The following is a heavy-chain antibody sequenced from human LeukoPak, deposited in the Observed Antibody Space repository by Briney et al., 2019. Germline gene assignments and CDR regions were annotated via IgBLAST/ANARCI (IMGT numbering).Heavy chain of an antibody. Sequence: PGGSLRLSCVASGFTFNKYGINWVRQAPGKGLEWVAVIWNDGSNEYYADSVKGRLAISRDNDKSTVNLQMNSLRAEDTAVYYCARDGSGLAVRGWFDFWGQGTLVTVSS. CDR1: GFTFNKYG. V-gene: IGHV3-33*01. J-gene: IGHJ5*01. D-gene: IGHD3-10*01. CDR3: ARDGSGLAVRGWFDF. CDR2: IWNDGSNE.